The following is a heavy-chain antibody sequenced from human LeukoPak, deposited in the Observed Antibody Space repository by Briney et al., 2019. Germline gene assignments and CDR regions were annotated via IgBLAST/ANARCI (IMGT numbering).Heavy chain of an antibody. CDR2: IIPIFGTA. Sequence: ASVKVSCKASGGTFSSYAISWVRQAPGQGLEWMGGIIPIFGTANYAQKFQGRVTITADESTSTAYMELSSLRSEDTAVYYCARAMASLAAAGTNYYYYMDVWGKGTTVTVSS. J-gene: IGHJ6*03. CDR3: ARAMASLAAAGTNYYYYMDV. V-gene: IGHV1-69*13. D-gene: IGHD6-13*01. CDR1: GGTFSSYA.